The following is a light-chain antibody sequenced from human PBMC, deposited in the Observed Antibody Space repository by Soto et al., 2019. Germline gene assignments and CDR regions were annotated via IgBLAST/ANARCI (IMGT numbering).Light chain of an antibody. V-gene: IGKV1-39*01. Sequence: DIQMAQSPSSLSASVGDRVTITCRASQSISRYLNWYQQKPGTAPKLLIYAASSLQSGVPSRFSGSGSGTDFSLTISSLQPEDFATYYCQQSFSTPPWTFGXGTKXXXK. J-gene: IGKJ1*01. CDR3: QQSFSTPPWT. CDR2: AAS. CDR1: QSISRY.